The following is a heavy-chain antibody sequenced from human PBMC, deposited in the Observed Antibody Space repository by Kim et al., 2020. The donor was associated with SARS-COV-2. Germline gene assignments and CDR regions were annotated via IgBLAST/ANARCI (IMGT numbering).Heavy chain of an antibody. CDR3: AKARTYSTSSCFDY. CDR1: GFTFDDYA. Sequence: GGSLRLSCAASGFTFDDYAMHWVRQPPGKGLEWVSGISYNSGTINYADSVKGRFTISRDDAKNSLYLQMNSLRAEDTALYYCAKARTYSTSSCFDYWGQGTLVTVSS. D-gene: IGHD6-6*01. V-gene: IGHV3-9*01. CDR2: ISYNSGTI. J-gene: IGHJ4*02.